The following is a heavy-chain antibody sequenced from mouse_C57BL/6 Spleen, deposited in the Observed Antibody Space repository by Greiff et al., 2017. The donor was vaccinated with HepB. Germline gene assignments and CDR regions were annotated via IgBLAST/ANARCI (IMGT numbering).Heavy chain of an antibody. V-gene: IGHV5-4*01. J-gene: IGHJ2*01. CDR2: ISDGGSYT. CDR1: GFTFSSYA. Sequence: EVQVVESGGGLVKPGGSLKLSCAASGFTFSSYAMSWVRQTPEKRLEWVATISDGGSYTYYPDNVKGRFTISRDNAKNNLYLQMSHLKSEDTAMYYCARQGDEKGFDYWGQGTTLTVSS. CDR3: ARQGDEKGFDY.